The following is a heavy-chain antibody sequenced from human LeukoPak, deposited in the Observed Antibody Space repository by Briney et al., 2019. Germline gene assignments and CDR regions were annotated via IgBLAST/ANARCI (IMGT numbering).Heavy chain of an antibody. CDR1: GFTFSSYA. J-gene: IGHJ4*02. CDR3: ARVTRIQLWSPYFDY. Sequence: PGGSLRLSCAASGFTFSSYAMSWVRQAPGKGLEWVSAISGSGGSTYYADSVKGRFTISRDNAKNSLYLQMNSLRAEDTAVYYCARVTRIQLWSPYFDYWGQGTLVTVSS. CDR2: ISGSGGST. V-gene: IGHV3-23*01. D-gene: IGHD5-18*01.